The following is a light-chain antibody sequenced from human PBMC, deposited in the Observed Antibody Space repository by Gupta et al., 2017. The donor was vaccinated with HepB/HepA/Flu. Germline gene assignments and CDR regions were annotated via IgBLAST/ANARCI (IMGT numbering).Light chain of an antibody. CDR3: NSRDSSRRGAV. CDR2: GNN. J-gene: IGLJ3*02. Sequence: QSVLTQPASVSGAPGKRVTIPCTGSSSNIGTGYDGHWYQQLPGPAPKLLIYGNNNRPSGVPDRFSGSRSGNSASLAITGPQAEDEAEYYGNSRDSSRRGAVFGGGPKLPVL. V-gene: IGLV1-40*01. CDR1: SSNIGTGYD.